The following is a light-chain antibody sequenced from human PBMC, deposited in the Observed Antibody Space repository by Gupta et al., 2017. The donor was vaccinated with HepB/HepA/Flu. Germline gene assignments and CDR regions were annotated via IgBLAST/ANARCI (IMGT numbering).Light chain of an antibody. V-gene: IGKV1-5*03. CDR1: QSIRSL. CDR3: QQNNPCS. CDR2: KTS. Sequence: IPVPPSPCTLSASVGHRVTITCPASQSIRSLLAWYQQKPGKAPKLLMYKTSSLESGVPSRFSGSGSGTDFTLTISSLQPDDCANYYRQQNNPCSFGQGTKVEIK. J-gene: IGKJ1*01.